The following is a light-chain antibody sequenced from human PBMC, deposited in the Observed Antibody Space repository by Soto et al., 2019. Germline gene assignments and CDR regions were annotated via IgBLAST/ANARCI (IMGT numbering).Light chain of an antibody. V-gene: IGKV3-20*01. CDR3: QQYNSYSGT. CDR2: GAS. Sequence: EIVLTQSPGTLSLSPGERATLSCRASQSVTSSYLAWYQQKPGQAPRLLIYGASSRATGVPERFGGSGSGTEFTLTISSLQPDDFATYYCQQYNSYSGTFGQGTKVDIK. CDR1: QSVTSSY. J-gene: IGKJ1*01.